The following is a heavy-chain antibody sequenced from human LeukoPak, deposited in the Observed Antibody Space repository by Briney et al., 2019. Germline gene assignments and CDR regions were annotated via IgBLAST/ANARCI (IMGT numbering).Heavy chain of an antibody. Sequence: SQTLSLTCTVSGGSINSGGHYWRWLRQHPGKGVEWLGYVSYSGSTSYKPSLKSRVTISVNTSKNHFSLNLTSVTAADTAVYYCARVAIAAGGTGIDSWGQGTLVTVSS. CDR1: GGSINSGGHY. CDR3: ARVAIAAGGTGIDS. CDR2: VSYSGST. V-gene: IGHV4-31*03. J-gene: IGHJ4*02. D-gene: IGHD6-13*01.